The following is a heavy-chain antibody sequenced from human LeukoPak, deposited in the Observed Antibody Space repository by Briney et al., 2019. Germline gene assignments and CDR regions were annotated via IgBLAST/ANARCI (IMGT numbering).Heavy chain of an antibody. Sequence: ASVKVSCKASGYTFTIYGISWVRQAPGQGREWMGWISAYNGNTNYAQKLQGRVTMTTDTSTSTAYMELRSLRSDDTAVYYCARRPPYYYDSPEILYFDYWGQGTLVTVSS. D-gene: IGHD3-22*01. CDR3: ARRPPYYYDSPEILYFDY. V-gene: IGHV1-18*01. CDR2: ISAYNGNT. J-gene: IGHJ4*02. CDR1: GYTFTIYG.